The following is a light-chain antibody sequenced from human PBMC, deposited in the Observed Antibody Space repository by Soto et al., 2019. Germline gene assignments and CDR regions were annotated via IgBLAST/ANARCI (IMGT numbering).Light chain of an antibody. J-gene: IGKJ5*01. CDR2: DAS. CDR3: QQRSDWPPIT. V-gene: IGKV3-11*01. CDR1: QSVRSH. Sequence: DTVLPQSPATLSLSPGATAPLSCRSSQSVRSHLAWYQQRPGQPPRLLIYDASYRATGVPLRFSGSGSGTEFTLTISSLESGDSAIYYCQQRSDWPPITFGQGTRLEIK.